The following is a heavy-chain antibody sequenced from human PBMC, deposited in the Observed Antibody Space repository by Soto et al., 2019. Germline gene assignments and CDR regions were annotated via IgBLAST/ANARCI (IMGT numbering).Heavy chain of an antibody. CDR3: AKGASRVGSYGRGFDY. Sequence: EVQLLESGGGLVQPGGSLRLSCAASGFTFSSYAMSWLRQAPGKGLEWVSTISGSGGSTYHADSVKGRFTISRDNSKNTLYLQMTSLRAEDTAVYYCAKGASRVGSYGRGFDYWGQGTLVTVSS. CDR2: ISGSGGST. CDR1: GFTFSSYA. J-gene: IGHJ4*02. V-gene: IGHV3-23*01. D-gene: IGHD2-15*01.